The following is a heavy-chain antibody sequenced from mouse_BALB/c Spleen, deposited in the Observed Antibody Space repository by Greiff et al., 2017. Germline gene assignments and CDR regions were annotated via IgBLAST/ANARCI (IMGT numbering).Heavy chain of an antibody. Sequence: EVHLVESGGGLVKLGGSLKLSCAASGFTFSSYYMSWVRQTPEKRLELVAAINSNGGSTYYPDTVKGRFTISRDNAKNTLYLQMSSLKSEDTALYYCARHGGPYSSGYRRYAMDYWGQGTSVTVSS. D-gene: IGHD3-1*01. CDR3: ARHGGPYSSGYRRYAMDY. V-gene: IGHV5-6-2*01. J-gene: IGHJ4*01. CDR2: INSNGGST. CDR1: GFTFSSYY.